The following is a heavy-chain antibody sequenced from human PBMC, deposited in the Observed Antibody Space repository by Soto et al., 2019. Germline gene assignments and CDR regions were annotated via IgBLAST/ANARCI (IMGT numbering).Heavy chain of an antibody. D-gene: IGHD3-3*01. Sequence: PSVKVPCKASGYTFTGYYMHWVRQAPGQKLEWMGWINSNSGGTNYAQKFQGRVSMTRVTSISTAYMELTRLTSDDTAAYYCARERIRFSAGGMDVWGQGTTVTVSS. CDR1: GYTFTGYY. V-gene: IGHV1-2*02. CDR3: ARERIRFSAGGMDV. J-gene: IGHJ6*02. CDR2: INSNSGGT.